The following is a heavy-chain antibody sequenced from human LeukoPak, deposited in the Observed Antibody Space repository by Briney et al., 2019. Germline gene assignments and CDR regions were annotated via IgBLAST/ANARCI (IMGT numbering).Heavy chain of an antibody. J-gene: IGHJ5*02. CDR2: IVVGSGNT. V-gene: IGHV1-58*01. D-gene: IGHD2-15*01. Sequence: GTSVKVSCKASGFTFTSSAVQWVRQARGQRLEWIGWIVVGSGNTNYAQKFQEGVTITRDMSTSTAYMELSSLRSEDTAVYYCAADLDCSGGSCYWFDPWGQGTLVTVSS. CDR1: GFTFTSSA. CDR3: AADLDCSGGSCYWFDP.